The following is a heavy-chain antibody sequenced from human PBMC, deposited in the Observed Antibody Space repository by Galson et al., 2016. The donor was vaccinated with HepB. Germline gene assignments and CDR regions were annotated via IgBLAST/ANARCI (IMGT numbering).Heavy chain of an antibody. CDR1: GYTFTTYG. D-gene: IGHD2-15*01. Sequence: SVKVSCKASGYTFTTYGVSWVRQAPGQGLEWMGWIGTYSAKTNYAQKLQGRVTMTTDTSTTTAYMELRSLRSDDTAVYYCARDPCTGGSCYLPYYYFYAMDVWGQGTTVTVSS. V-gene: IGHV1-18*01. J-gene: IGHJ6*02. CDR2: IGTYSAKT. CDR3: ARDPCTGGSCYLPYYYFYAMDV.